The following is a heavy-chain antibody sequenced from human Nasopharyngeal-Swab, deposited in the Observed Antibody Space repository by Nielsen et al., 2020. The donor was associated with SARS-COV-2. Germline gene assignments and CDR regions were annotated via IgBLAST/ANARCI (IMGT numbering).Heavy chain of an antibody. J-gene: IGHJ4*02. CDR1: GCTFSSYA. D-gene: IGHD6-6*01. Sequence: SVKVSCKASGCTFSSYAISWVRQAPGQGLEWMGGIIPIFGTADYAQKFQDRVTITADESTSTAYMGLSSLRSEDTAVYYCARSGYSNSDIDYWGQGTLVTVSS. CDR3: ARSGYSNSDIDY. CDR2: IIPIFGTA. V-gene: IGHV1-69*13.